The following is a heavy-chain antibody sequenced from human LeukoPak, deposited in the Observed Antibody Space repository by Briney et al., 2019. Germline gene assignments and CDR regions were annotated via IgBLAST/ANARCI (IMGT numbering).Heavy chain of an antibody. V-gene: IGHV1-2*02. CDR1: GYTFTGYY. Sequence: ASVKVSCKASGYTFTGYYMHWVRQAPGQGLEWMGWINPNSGGTNYAQKFQGRVTMTRDTSISTAYMELSRLRSDDTAVYYCARVPPTYGGKPHGGFDIWAKGQWSPSLQ. D-gene: IGHD4-23*01. J-gene: IGHJ3*02. CDR2: INPNSGGT. CDR3: ARVPPTYGGKPHGGFDI.